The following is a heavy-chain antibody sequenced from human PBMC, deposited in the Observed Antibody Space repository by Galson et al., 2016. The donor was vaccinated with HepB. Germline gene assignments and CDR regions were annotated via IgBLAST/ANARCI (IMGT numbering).Heavy chain of an antibody. CDR3: ARAARSGYSVFDY. D-gene: IGHD3-22*01. Sequence: ETLSLTCAVSGGSISSSHWWTWVRQPPGKGLGWIGEIFHTGSTNYDPFLKRRVTISADKSKNQFSLKLSSVTAADTAVYYCARAARSGYSVFDYWGQGTLVTVSS. CDR2: IFHTGST. J-gene: IGHJ4*02. CDR1: GGSISSSHW. V-gene: IGHV4-4*02.